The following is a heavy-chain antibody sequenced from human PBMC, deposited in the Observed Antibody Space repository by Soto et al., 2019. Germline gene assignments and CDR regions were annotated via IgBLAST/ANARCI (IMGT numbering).Heavy chain of an antibody. V-gene: IGHV3-66*01. CDR1: GFTVSSYY. CDR3: ARAKGQGYCSGGSCYDDAFDI. CDR2: IYSGGST. Sequence: PGGSLRLSCAASGFTVSSYYMSWVRQAPGKGLEWVSVIYSGGSTYYADSVKGRFTISRDNSKNTLYLQMNSLRAEDTAVYYCARAKGQGYCSGGSCYDDAFDIWGQGTMVTVSS. D-gene: IGHD2-15*01. J-gene: IGHJ3*02.